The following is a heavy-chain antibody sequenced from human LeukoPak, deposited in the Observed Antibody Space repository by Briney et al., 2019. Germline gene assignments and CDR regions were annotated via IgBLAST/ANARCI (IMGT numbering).Heavy chain of an antibody. Sequence: PSETLSLTCTVSGGSISSSSYYWGWIRQPPGKGLEWIGSIYYSGSTYYNPSLKSRVTISVGTSKNQCSLKLSSVTAADTAVYYCARHKITIFGVVIIEYFQHWGQGTLVTVSS. J-gene: IGHJ1*01. V-gene: IGHV4-39*01. D-gene: IGHD3-3*01. CDR3: ARHKITIFGVVIIEYFQH. CDR1: GGSISSSSYY. CDR2: IYYSGST.